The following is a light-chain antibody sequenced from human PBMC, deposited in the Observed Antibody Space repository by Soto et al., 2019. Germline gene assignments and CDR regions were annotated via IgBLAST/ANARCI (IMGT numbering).Light chain of an antibody. CDR3: QQYSGSPRT. CDR2: GAF. Sequence: EIVLTQSPGTLSLSPGEKATLFCRASQIVSNSYLAWYQQRPGQAPRLLIYGAFRRTIGIPDRFSGGWSGRDFTLTISGLELEDFAVYYCQQYSGSPRTFGQGNKVYIK. V-gene: IGKV3-20*01. CDR1: QIVSNSY. J-gene: IGKJ1*01.